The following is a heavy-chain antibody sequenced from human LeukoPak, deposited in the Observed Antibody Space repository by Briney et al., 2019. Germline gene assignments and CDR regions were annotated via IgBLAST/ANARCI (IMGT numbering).Heavy chain of an antibody. CDR2: ISAYNGNT. Sequence: ASVKVSCKASGYTFTSYGISWVRQAPGQGLEWMGWISAYNGNTNYAQKLQGRVTMTTGTSTSTAYMELRSLRSDDTAVYYCAVITMTDYYYGMDVWGQGTTVTVSS. V-gene: IGHV1-18*01. D-gene: IGHD3-22*01. CDR3: AVITMTDYYYGMDV. J-gene: IGHJ6*02. CDR1: GYTFTSYG.